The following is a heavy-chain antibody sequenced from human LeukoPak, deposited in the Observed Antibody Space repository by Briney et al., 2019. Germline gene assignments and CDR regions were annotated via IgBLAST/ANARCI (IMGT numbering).Heavy chain of an antibody. J-gene: IGHJ5*02. V-gene: IGHV1-69-2*01. CDR3: ATAVVVVAATSWFDP. D-gene: IGHD2-15*01. CDR1: GYTFTDYY. CDR2: VDPEDGET. Sequence: ASVKVSCKVSGYTFTDYYMHWVQQAPGKGLEWMGLVDPEDGETIYAEKFQGRVTITADTSTDTAYMELSSLRSEDTAVYYCATAVVVVAATSWFDPWGQRTLVTVSS.